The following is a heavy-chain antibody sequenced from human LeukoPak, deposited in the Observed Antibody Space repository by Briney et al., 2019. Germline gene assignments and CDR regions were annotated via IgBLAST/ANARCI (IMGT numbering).Heavy chain of an antibody. CDR3: AREGTGTTEDAFDI. D-gene: IGHD1-7*01. J-gene: IGHJ3*02. V-gene: IGHV3-48*04. CDR2: ISSSSSTI. CDR1: GFTLSSYS. Sequence: GGSLRLSCAASGFTLSSYSMNWVRQAPGKGLEWVSYISSSSSTIYYADSVKGRFTISRDNAKNSLYLQMNSLRAEDTAVYYCAREGTGTTEDAFDIWGQGTMVTVSS.